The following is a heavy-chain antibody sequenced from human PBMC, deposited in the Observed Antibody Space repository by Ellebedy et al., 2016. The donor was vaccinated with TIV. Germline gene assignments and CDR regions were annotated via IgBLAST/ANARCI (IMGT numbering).Heavy chain of an antibody. CDR1: GGSIGSYY. D-gene: IGHD3-22*01. V-gene: IGHV4-4*07. J-gene: IGHJ4*02. Sequence: SETLSLXCTVSGGSIGSYYWSWIRQPAGKGLEWIGRTYTSGSTKYNPSLKSRVTMSVDTSKNQFSLKLSSVTAADTAVYYCARVASMIVDYWGQGTLVTVSS. CDR3: ARVASMIVDY. CDR2: TYTSGST.